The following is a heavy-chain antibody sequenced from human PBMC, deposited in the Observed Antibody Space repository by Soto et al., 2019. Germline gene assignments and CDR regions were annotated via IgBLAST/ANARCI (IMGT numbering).Heavy chain of an antibody. CDR3: ARGIAVADFDY. J-gene: IGHJ4*02. V-gene: IGHV3-21*01. Sequence: VGSLRLSGAASGFTFSSYSMNWVRQAPGKGLEWVSSISSSSYIYYADSVKGRFTITRDNAKNSLYLQMNSLRAEDTAVYYCARGIAVADFDYWGQGTLVTVSS. CDR1: GFTFSSYS. D-gene: IGHD6-19*01. CDR2: ISSSSYI.